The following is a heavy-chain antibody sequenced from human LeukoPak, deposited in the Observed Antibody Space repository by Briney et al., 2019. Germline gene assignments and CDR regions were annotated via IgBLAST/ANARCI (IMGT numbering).Heavy chain of an antibody. Sequence: PGRSLRLSCAASGFTFSSYGMHWVRQAPGKGLEWVAVISYDGSNKYYADSVKGRFTISRDNSKNTLYLQMNSLRAEDTAVYYCAKVSERYRDAFDIWGQGTMVTVSS. CDR3: AKVSERYRDAFDI. V-gene: IGHV3-30*18. J-gene: IGHJ3*02. D-gene: IGHD5-18*01. CDR1: GFTFSSYG. CDR2: ISYDGSNK.